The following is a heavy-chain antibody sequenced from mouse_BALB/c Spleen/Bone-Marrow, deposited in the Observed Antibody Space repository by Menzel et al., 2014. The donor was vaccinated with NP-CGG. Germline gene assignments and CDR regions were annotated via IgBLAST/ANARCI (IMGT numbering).Heavy chain of an antibody. CDR3: ASPIYYGNYEGFAY. D-gene: IGHD2-1*01. J-gene: IGHJ3*01. V-gene: IGHV1-67*01. CDR1: GYTFTDYA. CDR2: ISTYSGNT. Sequence: VQLVESGPELVRPGVSVKISCKGSGYTFTDYAMHWVKQSHAKSLEWIGVISTYSGNTNYNQKFKGKATMTVDKSSSTAYMELARLTAEDSAIYYCASPIYYGNYEGFAYWGQGTLVTVPA.